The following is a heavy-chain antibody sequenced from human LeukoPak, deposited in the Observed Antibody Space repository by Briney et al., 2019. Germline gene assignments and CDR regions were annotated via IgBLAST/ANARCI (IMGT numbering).Heavy chain of an antibody. Sequence: GGSLRLSCAASGFTFSSFSMNWVRQAPGQGLEWVSYIGSSSSTRNYADSAKGRFTISRDNAKNSLYLQMNSLRDEDTAVYYCARDPYFYHSGGYIFYFDYWGQGTLVTVTS. J-gene: IGHJ4*02. CDR1: GFTFSSFS. V-gene: IGHV3-48*02. D-gene: IGHD3-22*01. CDR3: ARDPYFYHSGGYIFYFDY. CDR2: IGSSSSTR.